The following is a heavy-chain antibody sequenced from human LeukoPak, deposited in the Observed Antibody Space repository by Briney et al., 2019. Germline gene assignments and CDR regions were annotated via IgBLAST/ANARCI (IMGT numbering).Heavy chain of an antibody. Sequence: PSETLSLTCAVYGGSFSGYYWSWIRQPPGKGLEWIGEISHSGSTNYNPSLKSRVTISVDTSKNQFSLKLSSVTAADTAVYYCARGVSGGVFDYWGQGTLVTVSS. CDR2: ISHSGST. V-gene: IGHV4-34*01. CDR3: ARGVSGGVFDY. D-gene: IGHD2-15*01. CDR1: GGSFSGYY. J-gene: IGHJ4*02.